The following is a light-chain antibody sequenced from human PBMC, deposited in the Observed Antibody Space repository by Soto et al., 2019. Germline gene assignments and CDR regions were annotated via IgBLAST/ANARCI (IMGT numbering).Light chain of an antibody. Sequence: SYELTQPPSVSVATGQTAKITCGGDHIETYSVQWYQRKPGQAPVLVVYDDDDRPSGIPERFSGSNSGNTATLTISRVEAGDEGDYYCQVWDSYTLSGVFGGGTRSPS. J-gene: IGLJ3*02. V-gene: IGLV3-21*02. CDR2: DDD. CDR3: QVWDSYTLSGV. CDR1: HIETYS.